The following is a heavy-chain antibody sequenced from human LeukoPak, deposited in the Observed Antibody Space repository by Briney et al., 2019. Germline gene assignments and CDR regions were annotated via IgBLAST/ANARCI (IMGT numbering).Heavy chain of an antibody. J-gene: IGHJ4*02. CDR1: GGSISSSNW. CDR3: ARVSSGATTVDY. V-gene: IGHV4-4*02. Sequence: PSETLSLTCAVSGGSISSSNWWSWVRQPPGKGLEWIGEIYHSGSTNYDPSLKSRVTISVDKSKNQFSLKLSSVTAADTAVYYCARVSSGATTVDYWGQGTLVTVSS. D-gene: IGHD1-26*01. CDR2: IYHSGST.